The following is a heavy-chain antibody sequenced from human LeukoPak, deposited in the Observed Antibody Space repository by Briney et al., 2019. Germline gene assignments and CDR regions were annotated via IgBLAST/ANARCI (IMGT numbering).Heavy chain of an antibody. CDR2: ITGGSTTI. J-gene: IGHJ4*02. CDR1: GFSFSDHS. D-gene: IGHD3-16*01. Sequence: GSLRLSCAASGFSFSDHSMIWVRQAPGKGLEWVSYITGGSTTIYYADSVKGRLTISRDNAKNSLYLQMNSLRAEDTAVYYCARGGVILNFDYWGQGTLVTVSS. V-gene: IGHV3-48*01. CDR3: ARGGVILNFDY.